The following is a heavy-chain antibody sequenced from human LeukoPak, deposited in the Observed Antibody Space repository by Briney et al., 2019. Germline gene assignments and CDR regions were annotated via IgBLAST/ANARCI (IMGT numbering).Heavy chain of an antibody. CDR1: GGSISSSNW. D-gene: IGHD6-13*01. CDR2: IYHSGST. J-gene: IGHJ6*03. CDR3: ARDRQYSSSSRYYYMDV. V-gene: IGHV4-4*02. Sequence: PSETLSLTCAVSGGSISSSNWWSWVRQPPGKGLEWIGEIYHSGSTNYNPSLKSRVTISVDRSKNQFSLKLSSVTAADTAVYYCARDRQYSSSSRYYYMDVWGKGTTVTVSS.